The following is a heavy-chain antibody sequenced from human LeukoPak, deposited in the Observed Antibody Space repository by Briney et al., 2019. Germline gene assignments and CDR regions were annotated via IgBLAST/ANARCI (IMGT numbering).Heavy chain of an antibody. V-gene: IGHV3-48*03. Sequence: PGGSLRLSCAASGFTFSSYEMNWVRQAPGKGLEWVSYITGSGTAKYYAGSVNGRFTISRDNAKNSLYLQMNSLRAEDTAVYYCARARLWFGEFDFWGQGTLVTVPS. CDR1: GFTFSSYE. D-gene: IGHD3-10*01. CDR2: ITGSGTAK. CDR3: ARARLWFGEFDF. J-gene: IGHJ4*02.